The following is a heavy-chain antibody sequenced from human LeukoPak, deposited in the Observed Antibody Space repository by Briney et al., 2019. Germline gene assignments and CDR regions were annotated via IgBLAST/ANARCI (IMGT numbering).Heavy chain of an antibody. J-gene: IGHJ1*01. CDR1: GFTFSSYG. V-gene: IGHV3-30*02. CDR3: AKDLGYCSGGSCYSDDFQH. D-gene: IGHD2-15*01. Sequence: GGSLRLSCAASGFTFSSYGMHWVRQAPGKGLEWVAFIRYDGGNKYYADSVKGRFTISRDNSKNTLYLQMNSLRAEDTAVYYCAKDLGYCSGGSCYSDDFQHWGQGTLVTVSS. CDR2: IRYDGGNK.